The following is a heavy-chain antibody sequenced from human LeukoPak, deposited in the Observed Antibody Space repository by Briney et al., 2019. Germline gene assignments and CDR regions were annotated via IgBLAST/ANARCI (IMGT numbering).Heavy chain of an antibody. Sequence: GGSLRLSCAASGFTFRSYGMQWVRQAPGKGLEWVAIIWYDGSKKYYADSVKGRFTISRDNSKNTLYLQMNGLRAEDTAVYYCARVAGHDIRGLITYYFDDWGQGTLVTVSS. CDR1: GFTFRSYG. CDR3: ARVAGHDIRGLITYYFDD. V-gene: IGHV3-33*01. J-gene: IGHJ4*02. D-gene: IGHD3-10*01. CDR2: IWYDGSKK.